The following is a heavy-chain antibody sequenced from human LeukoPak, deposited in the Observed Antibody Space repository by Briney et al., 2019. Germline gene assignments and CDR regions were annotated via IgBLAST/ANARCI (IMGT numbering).Heavy chain of an antibody. CDR1: GFPFSIFW. CDR3: TGETYYFDH. V-gene: IGHV3-7*04. J-gene: IGHJ4*02. Sequence: GGSLRLSCAVSGFPFSIFWMSWVRQAPGKGLEWVANINQDGSEKYYVDCVRGRLSISRDNAKTSLYLQMNSLRPEDTAMYYCTGETYYFDHRGQGALVTVSS. CDR2: INQDGSEK.